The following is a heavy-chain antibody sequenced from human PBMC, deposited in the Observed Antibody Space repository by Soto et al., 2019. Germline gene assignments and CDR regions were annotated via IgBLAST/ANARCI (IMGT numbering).Heavy chain of an antibody. D-gene: IGHD3-22*01. V-gene: IGHV3-30*03. Sequence: GWSLRLSCAASGFTFSSYGMHWVRQAPGKGLEWVAVISYDGSNKYYADSVKGRFTISRDNAKNTLYLQMNSLRAEDTAVYYCARGFYYDSSAPNGVDVWGQGTTVTVSS. J-gene: IGHJ6*02. CDR1: GFTFSSYG. CDR2: ISYDGSNK. CDR3: ARGFYYDSSAPNGVDV.